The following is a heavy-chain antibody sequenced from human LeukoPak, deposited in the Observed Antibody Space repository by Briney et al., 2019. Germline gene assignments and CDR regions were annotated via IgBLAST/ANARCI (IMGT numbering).Heavy chain of an antibody. D-gene: IGHD6-19*01. CDR3: AKMLINTGWSTDY. CDR1: GFTVSNNY. V-gene: IGHV3-23*01. CDR2: VSRSGDST. Sequence: GGSLRLSCAASGFTVSNNYMSWVRQAPGKGLEWVSAVSRSGDSTYYTDSVQGRFTISRDNSKNTLYLRMHSLRAEDTAVYYCAKMLINTGWSTDYWGQGTLVTVSS. J-gene: IGHJ4*02.